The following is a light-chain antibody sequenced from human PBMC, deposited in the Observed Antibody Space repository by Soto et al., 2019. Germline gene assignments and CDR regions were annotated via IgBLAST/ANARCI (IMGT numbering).Light chain of an antibody. CDR2: KAS. CDR1: QSISSW. J-gene: IGKJ2*01. V-gene: IGKV1-5*03. Sequence: DIQMTQSPSTLSASVGDRVSITCRASQSISSWLAWYQQKPGNAPKLLIYKASSLESGIPSRFSGSGSVTEFTLTISSLQPDDFATYYCQHYNSFPVTFGQGTKLEIK. CDR3: QHYNSFPVT.